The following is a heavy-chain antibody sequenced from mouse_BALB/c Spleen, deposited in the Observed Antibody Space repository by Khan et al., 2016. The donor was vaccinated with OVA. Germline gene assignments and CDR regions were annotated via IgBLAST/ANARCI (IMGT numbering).Heavy chain of an antibody. D-gene: IGHD2-4*01. V-gene: IGHV1S56*01. CDR2: IYPGNVNT. J-gene: IGHJ4*01. CDR3: ARDDYFVGDAMEY. Sequence: QVQLQQSGPELVKPGASVRISCKASGYTFRTYYIPWVKQRLGPGLEWIGWIYPGNVNTKYTERFKGKATLPADKSSPTAYMHLSSLPSQDSAVYCCARDDYFVGDAMEYWGQGSSVTVSS. CDR1: GYTFRTYY.